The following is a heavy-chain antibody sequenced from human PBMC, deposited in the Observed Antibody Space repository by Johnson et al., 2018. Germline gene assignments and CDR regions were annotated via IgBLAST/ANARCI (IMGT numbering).Heavy chain of an antibody. CDR2: ISRDGRST. V-gene: IGHV3-74*03. CDR1: AVTSICFR. Sequence: VQLQESGGGLVQPGWSLRRPCAASAVTSICFRMHWVRQAPGKGLVWVSRISRDGRSTKYADSVKGRFTIYRDNAKNTLHPQVNSLRAEDTAVYYCAREDVSGGRYFQHWGQGTLVTVSS. CDR3: AREDVSGGRYFQH. D-gene: IGHD6-25*01. J-gene: IGHJ1*01.